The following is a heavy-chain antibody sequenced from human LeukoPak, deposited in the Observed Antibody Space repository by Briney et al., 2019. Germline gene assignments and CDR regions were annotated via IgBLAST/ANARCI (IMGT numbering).Heavy chain of an antibody. Sequence: SVKVSCKASGGTFSSYAISWVRQAPGQGLEWMGGIIPIFGTANYVQKFQGRVTITTDESTGTAYVALSSLRSEDTAVYYCARTSVEKIAVAGTTFDYWGQGTLVTVSS. V-gene: IGHV1-69*05. CDR2: IIPIFGTA. CDR3: ARTSVEKIAVAGTTFDY. D-gene: IGHD6-19*01. J-gene: IGHJ4*02. CDR1: GGTFSSYA.